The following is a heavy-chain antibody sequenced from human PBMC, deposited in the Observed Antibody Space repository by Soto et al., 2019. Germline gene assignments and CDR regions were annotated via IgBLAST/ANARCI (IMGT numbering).Heavy chain of an antibody. CDR3: ARGPNPGIAAAGTYYYYYGMDV. Sequence: SVKVSCKASGGTFSSYTISWVRQAPGQGLEWMGRIIPILGIANYAQKFQGRVTITADKSTSTAYMELSSLRSEDTAVYYCARGPNPGIAAAGTYYYYYGMDVWG. V-gene: IGHV1-69*02. CDR2: IIPILGIA. D-gene: IGHD6-13*01. J-gene: IGHJ6*02. CDR1: GGTFSSYT.